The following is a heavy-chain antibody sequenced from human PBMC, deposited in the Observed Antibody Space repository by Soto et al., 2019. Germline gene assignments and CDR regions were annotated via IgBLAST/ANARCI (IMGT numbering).Heavy chain of an antibody. CDR1: NYTFSGYA. J-gene: IGHJ4*02. CDR3: VRLLQYFAPDY. V-gene: IGHV1-18*01. CDR2: ISGYNGHT. D-gene: IGHD1-26*01. Sequence: AASVKVSCKASNYTFSGYAISWVRQAPGQGLEWMGWISGYNGHTTYAPKFQGRLTMTTDTSTTTAYMDLRSLGSDDTAIYYCVRLLQYFAPDYWGQGTLVTSPQ.